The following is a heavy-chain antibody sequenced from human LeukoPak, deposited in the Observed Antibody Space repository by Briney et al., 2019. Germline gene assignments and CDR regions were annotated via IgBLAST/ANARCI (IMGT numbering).Heavy chain of an antibody. V-gene: IGHV4-4*09. J-gene: IGHJ4*02. CDR1: GASVRSFY. CDR2: ISTTGYT. D-gene: IGHD4-17*01. CDR3: ARLIPIAKTTDYFDY. Sequence: SETLSLTCTVSGASVRSFYWSFIRQSPGKGLEYIGYISTTGYTDYNPSLQSRVSISVDASKNQFSLKLRSVTAADTAIYYCARLIPIAKTTDYFDYWGQGTLVTVSS.